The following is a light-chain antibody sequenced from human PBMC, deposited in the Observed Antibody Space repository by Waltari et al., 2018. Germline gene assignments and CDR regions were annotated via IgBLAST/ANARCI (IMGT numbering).Light chain of an antibody. CDR3: CSYTGTTTPRL. Sequence: QSALTQPASASGSPGQSITISCTGTSSDVGSYHLVSWYHQHPGKATKVTIYEGNKRPSGVSVRFSGSKSGNTASLTISGLQAEDEADYYCCSYTGTTTPRLFGGGTKLTVL. CDR2: EGN. CDR1: SSDVGSYHL. V-gene: IGLV2-23*01. J-gene: IGLJ3*02.